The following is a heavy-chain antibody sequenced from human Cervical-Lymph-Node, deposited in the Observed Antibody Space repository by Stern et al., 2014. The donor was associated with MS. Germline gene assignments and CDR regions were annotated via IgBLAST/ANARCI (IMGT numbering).Heavy chain of an antibody. CDR1: GGSISTYY. CDR3: ARGRGISRVSDY. D-gene: IGHD2/OR15-2a*01. Sequence: QVQLQESGPGLVKPSETLSLTCTVSGGSISTYYWSWIRQSPEKGLEWIGYIFYKGRTNYNPSLKSRVTISVDTSINQFSLNVSSVTAADTAVYYCARGRGISRVSDYWGQGTLVTVSS. CDR2: IFYKGRT. V-gene: IGHV4-59*01. J-gene: IGHJ4*02.